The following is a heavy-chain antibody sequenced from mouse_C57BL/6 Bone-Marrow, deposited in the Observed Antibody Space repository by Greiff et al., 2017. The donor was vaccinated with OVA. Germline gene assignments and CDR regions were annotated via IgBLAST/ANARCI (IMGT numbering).Heavy chain of an antibody. J-gene: IGHJ2*01. V-gene: IGHV5-6*01. D-gene: IGHD2-3*01. CDR2: ISSGGSYT. CDR1: GFTFSSYG. CDR3: ARDGYDY. Sequence: EVQLQESGGDLVKPGGSLKLSCAASGFTFSSYGMSWVRQTPDKRLEWVATISSGGSYTYYPDSVKGRFTISRDNAKNTLYLQMSSLKSEDTAMYYCARDGYDYWGQGTTLTVSS.